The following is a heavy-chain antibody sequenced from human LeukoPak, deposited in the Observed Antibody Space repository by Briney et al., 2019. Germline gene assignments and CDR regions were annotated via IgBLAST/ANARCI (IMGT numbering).Heavy chain of an antibody. CDR2: IKQDEREK. CDR3: ARSGGALDPYVWGSYRQGHYFEC. Sequence: GGSLRLSCAASGFTFSSYWMSWVRQAPGKGLEWVVNIKQDEREKYYVDSVKGRFTISRDNAKNSLYLQMNSVRADDTAVYYCARSGGALDPYVWGSYRQGHYFECWGQGTLVTVSS. CDR1: GFTFSSYW. J-gene: IGHJ4*02. D-gene: IGHD3-16*02. V-gene: IGHV3-7*01.